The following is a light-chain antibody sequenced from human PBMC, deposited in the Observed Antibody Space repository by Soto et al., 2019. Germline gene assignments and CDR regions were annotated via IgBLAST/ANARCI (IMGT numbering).Light chain of an antibody. CDR3: SSYTGSNTPVV. CDR2: DVS. J-gene: IGLJ2*01. V-gene: IGLV2-14*01. CDR1: SSDVGGYNY. Sequence: QSVLTQPASVSGSPGQSITISCTGTSSDVGGYNYVSWYQQHPGKAPNLIIFDVSNRPSGVSNRFSGSKSGNSASLTISGLQAEDEADYYCSSYTGSNTPVVFGGGTKLTAL.